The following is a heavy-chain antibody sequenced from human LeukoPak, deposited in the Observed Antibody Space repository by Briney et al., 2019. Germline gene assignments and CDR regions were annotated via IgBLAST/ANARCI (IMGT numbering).Heavy chain of an antibody. CDR1: GFIFNNHA. D-gene: IGHD1-26*01. CDR2: ILYDGSEK. Sequence: PGGSLRLSCAASGFIFNNHAMHWVRQAPGKGLEWVAVILYDGSEKYYADSVKDRFTISRDNSKNTLFLQMNSLTAEDTAIFYCERDRARALDYWGQGTLVTVSS. CDR3: ERDRARALDY. V-gene: IGHV3-30*04. J-gene: IGHJ4*02.